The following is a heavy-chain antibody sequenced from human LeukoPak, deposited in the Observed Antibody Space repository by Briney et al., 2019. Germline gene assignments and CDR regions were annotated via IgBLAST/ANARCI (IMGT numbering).Heavy chain of an antibody. CDR3: ARGYLLTMVRGVPPIY. CDR2: INPNSGGT. Sequence: ASVKVSCKAPGYTFTGYYMHWVRQAPGQGLEWMGWINPNSGGTNYAQKFQGRVTMTRDTSISTAYMELSRLRSDDTAVYYCARGYLLTMVRGVPPIYWGQGTLVTVSS. V-gene: IGHV1-2*02. D-gene: IGHD3-10*01. CDR1: GYTFTGYY. J-gene: IGHJ4*02.